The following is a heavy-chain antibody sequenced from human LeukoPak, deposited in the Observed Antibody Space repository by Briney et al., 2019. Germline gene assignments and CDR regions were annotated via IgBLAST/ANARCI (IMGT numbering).Heavy chain of an antibody. Sequence: EASVKVSCKVSGYTLTELSMHWVRQAPGKGLEWMGGFDPEDGETIYAQKFQGRVTMTEDTSTDTAYMELRSLRSDDTAVYYCARDDLEMITFGGDIDAFDIWGQGTMVIVSS. CDR3: ARDDLEMITFGGDIDAFDI. CDR2: FDPEDGET. V-gene: IGHV1-24*01. CDR1: GYTLTELS. J-gene: IGHJ3*02. D-gene: IGHD3-16*01.